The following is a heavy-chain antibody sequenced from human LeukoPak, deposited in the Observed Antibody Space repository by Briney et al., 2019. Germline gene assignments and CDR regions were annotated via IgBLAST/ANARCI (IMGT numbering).Heavy chain of an antibody. CDR2: INPKSGNG. D-gene: IGHD3-10*01. Sequence: GASVKVSCKASGYTFNSYDINWVRQATGQGLEWMGWINPKSGNGGYAQKFQGRVTFTKDTPIDTAYMDLSRLRSDDTAVYYCARDNVVRGVIGSFDYWGQGTLVTVSS. CDR1: GYTFNSYD. J-gene: IGHJ4*02. CDR3: ARDNVVRGVIGSFDY. V-gene: IGHV1-8*03.